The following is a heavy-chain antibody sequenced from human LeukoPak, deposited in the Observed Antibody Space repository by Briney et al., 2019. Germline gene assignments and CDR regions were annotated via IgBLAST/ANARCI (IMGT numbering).Heavy chain of an antibody. CDR2: IYYSGST. V-gene: IGHV4-59*01. D-gene: IGHD3-10*01. CDR3: AREDGNYGYGMDV. Sequence: SETLSLSYTVSGGSISSYYWSWIRQPPGKGLEWIGYIYYSGSTNYNPSLKSRVTISVDTSKNQFSLKPSSVTAADTAVYYCAREDGNYGYGMDVWGQGTTVTVSS. CDR1: GGSISSYY. J-gene: IGHJ6*02.